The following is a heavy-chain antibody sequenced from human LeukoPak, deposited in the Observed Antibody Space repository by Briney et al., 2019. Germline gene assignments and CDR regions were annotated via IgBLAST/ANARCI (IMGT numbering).Heavy chain of an antibody. J-gene: IGHJ4*02. CDR1: GFTFSSYG. CDR2: ISGSSSTI. V-gene: IGHV3-48*04. Sequence: GRSLRLSCAASGFTFSSYGMHWVRQAPGQGLERVSYISGSSSTIYYADSAKGRFTISRDNSKNSLYLQMNSLGAEDTAVYYCARRGECTSSTCYYFDNWGQGTLVTVSS. D-gene: IGHD2-2*01. CDR3: ARRGECTSSTCYYFDN.